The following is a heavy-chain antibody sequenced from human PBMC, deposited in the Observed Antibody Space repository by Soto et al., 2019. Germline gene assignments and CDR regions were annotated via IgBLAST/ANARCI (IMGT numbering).Heavy chain of an antibody. CDR2: LKPKDGET. D-gene: IGHD3-9*01. V-gene: IGHV1-24*01. CDR3: ATVQTNYDILSGPRFDP. J-gene: IGHJ5*02. CDR1: GFTITRYV. Sequence: ASVKASRKASGFTITRYVINWVRQATGEGLELTGWLKPKDGETIYAQKFQGRVTMTEDTSTDTAYMELSSLRSEDTAVYYCATVQTNYDILSGPRFDPWGQGTLVTVSS.